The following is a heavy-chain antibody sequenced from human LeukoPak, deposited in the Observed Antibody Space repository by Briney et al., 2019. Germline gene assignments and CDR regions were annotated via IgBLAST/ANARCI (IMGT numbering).Heavy chain of an antibody. CDR1: GGSISSYY. CDR3: ARNGPLQGKWLQFDY. J-gene: IGHJ4*02. V-gene: IGHV4-4*09. Sequence: SESLSLTCTVPGGSISSYYRSWIRQPPGKGLEWIGYIYTSGSTNYNPSLKSRVTISVDTSKNQFSLKLSAVTAADTAVYYCARNGPLQGKWLQFDYWGQGTLVTVSS. CDR2: IYTSGST. D-gene: IGHD5-24*01.